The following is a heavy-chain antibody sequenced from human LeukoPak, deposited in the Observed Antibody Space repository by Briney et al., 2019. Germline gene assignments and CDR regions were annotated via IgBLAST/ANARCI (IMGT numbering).Heavy chain of an antibody. J-gene: IGHJ3*02. D-gene: IGHD6-13*01. CDR3: ARAPIDSNSWYRAFDI. V-gene: IGHV3-7*03. CDR2: IQQHGSET. CDR1: GFTFSNYW. Sequence: GGSLRLSCEGSGFTFSNYWMSWVRQAPGKGLEWVANIQQHGSETYYGDSVKGRFTISRDNAKNSLYLQMNSLRAEDTALYYCARAPIDSNSWYRAFDIWGQGTMVTVSS.